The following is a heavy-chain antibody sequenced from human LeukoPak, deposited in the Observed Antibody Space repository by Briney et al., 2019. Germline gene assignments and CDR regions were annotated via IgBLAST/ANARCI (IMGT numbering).Heavy chain of an antibody. V-gene: IGHV3-21*01. CDR3: ARDRGYGDYGHYFDY. J-gene: IGHJ4*02. CDR2: ISSSSSYI. D-gene: IGHD4-17*01. Sequence: GGSLRLSCAASGFTFSSYSMNWVRQAPGKGLEWVSSISSSSSYIYYADSVKGRFTISRDNANNSLYLQMNSLRAEDTAVYYCARDRGYGDYGHYFDYWGQGTLVTVSS. CDR1: GFTFSSYS.